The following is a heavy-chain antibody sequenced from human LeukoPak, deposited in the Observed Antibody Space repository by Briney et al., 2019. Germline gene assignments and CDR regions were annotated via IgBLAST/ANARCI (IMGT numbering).Heavy chain of an antibody. CDR2: IIPIFGTA. V-gene: IGHV1-69*05. J-gene: IGHJ5*02. Sequence: SVKVSCKASGGTFSSYAISWVRQAPGQGLEWMGGIIPIFGTANYAQMFQGRVTITTDESTSTAYMELSSLRSEDTAVYYCAGAYTQWLFRYNWFDPWGQGTLVTVSS. CDR1: GGTFSSYA. CDR3: AGAYTQWLFRYNWFDP. D-gene: IGHD6-19*01.